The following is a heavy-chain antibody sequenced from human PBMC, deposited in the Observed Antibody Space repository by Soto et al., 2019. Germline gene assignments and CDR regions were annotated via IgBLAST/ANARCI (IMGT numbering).Heavy chain of an antibody. J-gene: IGHJ4*02. Sequence: QAHLAKSGAEVKKPGSSVTVSCKASGGTFNSYGISWVRQAPGQGLDWMGVIIPLYGTVNYAQKFQGRVSITADKSTSTAYMDLNSLRSDDTAVYYCARLRVIRGVIPSHFGLWGQGTQVTVSS. CDR3: ARLRVIRGVIPSHFGL. CDR2: IIPLYGTV. D-gene: IGHD3-10*01. CDR1: GGTFNSYG. V-gene: IGHV1-69*06.